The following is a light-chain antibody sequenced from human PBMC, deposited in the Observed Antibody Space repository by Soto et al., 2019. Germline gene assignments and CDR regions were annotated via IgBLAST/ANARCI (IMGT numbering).Light chain of an antibody. CDR1: SSDVGGYNY. CDR3: SSYTSSSTFGV. J-gene: IGLJ2*01. CDR2: EVS. V-gene: IGLV2-14*01. Sequence: QSALTQPASVSGSPGQSITISCTGSSSDVGGYNYVSWYQQHPGKAPKLMLYEVSNRPLGVSNRFSGSKSGNTASLTISGLQAEDEGDYHCSSYTSSSTFGVFGGGTKLTVL.